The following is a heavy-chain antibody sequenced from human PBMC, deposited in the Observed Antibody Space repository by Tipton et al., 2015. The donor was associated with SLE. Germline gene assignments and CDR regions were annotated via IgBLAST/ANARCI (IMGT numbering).Heavy chain of an antibody. V-gene: IGHV3-23*01. D-gene: IGHD3-22*01. Sequence: SLRLSCAASGFTFSSYAMSWVRQAPGKGLEWVSAISGSGGSTYYADSVKGRFTISRDNSKNTLYLQMNSLRAEDTAVYYCAKDSPSDYDSIGYYSDAFDIWGQGPMVTVSS. CDR1: GFTFSSYA. CDR3: AKDSPSDYDSIGYYSDAFDI. J-gene: IGHJ3*02. CDR2: ISGSGGST.